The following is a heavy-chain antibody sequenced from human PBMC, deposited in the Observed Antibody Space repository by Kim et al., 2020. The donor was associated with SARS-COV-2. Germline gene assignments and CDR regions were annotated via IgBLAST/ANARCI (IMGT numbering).Heavy chain of an antibody. Sequence: GGSLRLSCAASGFTFSSYAMHWVRQAPGKGLEYVSAISSNGGSTYYANSVKGRFTISRDNSKNTLYLQMGSLRAEDMAVYYCARVSRIAAAGIIYYYYYGMDVWGQGTTVTVSS. CDR2: ISSNGGST. J-gene: IGHJ6*02. V-gene: IGHV3-64*01. D-gene: IGHD6-13*01. CDR3: ARVSRIAAAGIIYYYYYGMDV. CDR1: GFTFSSYA.